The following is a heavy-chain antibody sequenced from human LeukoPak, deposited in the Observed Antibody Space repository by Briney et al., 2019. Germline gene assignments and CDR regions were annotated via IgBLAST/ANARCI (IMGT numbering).Heavy chain of an antibody. CDR1: GFTFSSYG. CDR2: IRYDGSNK. J-gene: IGHJ4*02. V-gene: IGHV3-30*02. CDR3: AKSLRRYSYGYDYFDY. Sequence: GGSLRLSCAASGFTFSSYGMHWVRQAPGKGLEWVAFIRYDGSNKYYADSVKGRFTISRDNSKNTLYLQMNSLRAEDTAVYYCAKSLRRYSYGYDYFDYWGQGTLVTVSS. D-gene: IGHD5-18*01.